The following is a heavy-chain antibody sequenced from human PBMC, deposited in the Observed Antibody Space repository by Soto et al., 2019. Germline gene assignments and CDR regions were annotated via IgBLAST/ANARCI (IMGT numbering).Heavy chain of an antibody. Sequence: QVQLVESGGGVVQPGRSLRLSCAASGFTFSSYGMHWVRQAPGKGLEWVAVIWYDGSNKYYADSVKGRFTISRDNSKNTLYLQMNSLRAEDTAVYYCARDSAVAGCFDYWGQGTLVTVSS. CDR1: GFTFSSYG. CDR3: ARDSAVAGCFDY. J-gene: IGHJ4*02. CDR2: IWYDGSNK. D-gene: IGHD6-19*01. V-gene: IGHV3-33*01.